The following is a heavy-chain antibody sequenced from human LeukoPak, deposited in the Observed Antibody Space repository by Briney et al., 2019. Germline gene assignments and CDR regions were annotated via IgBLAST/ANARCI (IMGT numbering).Heavy chain of an antibody. V-gene: IGHV3-7*03. CDR2: IKQDGSEK. J-gene: IGHJ3*02. CDR1: GFTFSRYW. D-gene: IGHD3-22*01. CDR3: AKVHIRKSYYYDSSGASGAFDI. Sequence: GGSLRLSCAASGFTFSRYWMSWVRQAPGKGLEWVANIKQDGSEKYYVDSVKGRFTISRDNAKNSLYLQMNSLRAEDTAVYYCAKVHIRKSYYYDSSGASGAFDIRGQGTMVTVSS.